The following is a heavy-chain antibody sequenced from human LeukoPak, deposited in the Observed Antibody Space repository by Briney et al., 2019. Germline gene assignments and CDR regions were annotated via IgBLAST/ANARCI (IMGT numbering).Heavy chain of an antibody. V-gene: IGHV3-9*01. J-gene: IGHJ4*02. CDR3: VKDFATGWATSFDS. CDR1: VFIYDDYA. Sequence: GGSQSLLCAACVFIYDDYAILWAPRAWGRALEGVSGIRWNCAVIGYADSVEGRFTLSRDSAKTSLYLQMNSLRTEDTAFYYCVKDFATGWATSFDSWGQGTLVTVSS. CDR2: IRWNCAVI. D-gene: IGHD6-19*01.